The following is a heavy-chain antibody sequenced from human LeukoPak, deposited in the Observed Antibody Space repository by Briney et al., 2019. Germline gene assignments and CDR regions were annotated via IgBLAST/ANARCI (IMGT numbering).Heavy chain of an antibody. CDR3: ARGTYCSRTSCYAPDAFDI. V-gene: IGHV4-59*01. CDR1: GGSISHYY. D-gene: IGHD2-2*01. Sequence: SETLSLTCTVSGGSISHYYWTWIRQPPGKGLEWIGCIYYSGSTNYNPSLKSRVTISVDTSKNQFSLKLSSVTAADTAVYYCARGTYCSRTSCYAPDAFDIWGQGTMVTVSS. J-gene: IGHJ3*02. CDR2: IYYSGST.